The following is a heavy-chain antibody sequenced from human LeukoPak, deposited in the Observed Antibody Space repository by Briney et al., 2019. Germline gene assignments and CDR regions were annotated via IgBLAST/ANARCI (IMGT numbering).Heavy chain of an antibody. CDR3: ARQEYCSGGSCYTWFDP. V-gene: IGHV5-51*01. CDR1: GYSINNYW. J-gene: IGHJ5*02. Sequence: GEPLKISCKGSGYSINNYWIGWVRQMPGKGLEWMGIIYPADSDIRYSPSFQGQVTISADKSISTAYLQWSSLKASDTAMYYCARQEYCSGGSCYTWFDPWGQGTLVTVSS. D-gene: IGHD2-15*01. CDR2: IYPADSDI.